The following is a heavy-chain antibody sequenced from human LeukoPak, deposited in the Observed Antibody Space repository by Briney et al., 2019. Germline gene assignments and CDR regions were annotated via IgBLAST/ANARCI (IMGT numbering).Heavy chain of an antibody. J-gene: IGHJ4*02. Sequence: GGSLRLSCAASGFTFTGYWMSWVRQAPGKGLEWVANIKQSGSEKYYVDSVKGRFTISRDNAKNALFLQMNSLRAEDTAVYYCARAEMATILDFDYWGQGTLVTVSS. CDR1: GFTFTGYW. V-gene: IGHV3-7*01. CDR3: ARAEMATILDFDY. D-gene: IGHD5-24*01. CDR2: IKQSGSEK.